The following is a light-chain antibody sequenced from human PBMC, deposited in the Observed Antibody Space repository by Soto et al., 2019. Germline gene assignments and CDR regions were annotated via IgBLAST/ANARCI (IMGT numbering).Light chain of an antibody. V-gene: IGKV3-15*01. CDR2: GAS. Sequence: EIVMTQSPATLSVSPGERATLSCRASQSVSSNLAWYQQKPGQAPRLLNYGASTRSTGIPARFSGSGSGTEFTLTISSLQSKDFAVYYCQQYNNWPRTFGQGTKVEIK. J-gene: IGKJ1*01. CDR3: QQYNNWPRT. CDR1: QSVSSN.